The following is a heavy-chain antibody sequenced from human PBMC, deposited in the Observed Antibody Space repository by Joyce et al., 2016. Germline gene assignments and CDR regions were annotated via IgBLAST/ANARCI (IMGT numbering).Heavy chain of an antibody. CDR1: GFTFSNYE. CDR3: VREAGAGTSPFDI. D-gene: IGHD1-1*01. V-gene: IGHV3-13*01. CDR2: MGTAGKT. Sequence: EVQLVEAGGALVQPGGSVRLSCAASGFTFSNYEIHWVRQTKGKGLEWVSAMGTAGKTFYADAVKGRFTSSRENAKSSLFRQMNSLRADDTAMYYCVREAGAGTSPFDIWGQGTMVTVS. J-gene: IGHJ3*02.